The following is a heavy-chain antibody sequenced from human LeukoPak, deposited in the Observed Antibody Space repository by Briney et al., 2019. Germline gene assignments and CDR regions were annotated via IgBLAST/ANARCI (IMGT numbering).Heavy chain of an antibody. Sequence: SETLSLTCTVSGGSISSSSYYRGWIRQPPGKGLEWIGSIYYSGSTYYNPSLKSRVTISVDTSKNQFSLKLSSVTAADTAVYYCARHPEFGELHIWGQGTLVTVSS. CDR1: GGSISSSSYY. J-gene: IGHJ4*02. CDR2: IYYSGST. CDR3: ARHPEFGELHI. V-gene: IGHV4-39*01. D-gene: IGHD3-10*01.